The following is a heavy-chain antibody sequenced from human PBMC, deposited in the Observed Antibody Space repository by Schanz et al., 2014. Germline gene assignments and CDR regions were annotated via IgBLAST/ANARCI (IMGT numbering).Heavy chain of an antibody. D-gene: IGHD2-2*03. CDR2: IFYSGST. J-gene: IGHJ2*01. CDR1: GGSISSNSYY. CDR3: ARQGGYCSSTRCYHRCFDP. Sequence: QLQLQESGPGLVKPSETLSLTCTVSGGSISSNSYYWGWIRQPPGKGLEGIGSIFYSGSTYNNPSHNGGVTISIDTSKNQFAMRLNSVPAADTAVYYCARQGGYCSSTRCYHRCFDPWGRGTLVTVSS. V-gene: IGHV4-39*01.